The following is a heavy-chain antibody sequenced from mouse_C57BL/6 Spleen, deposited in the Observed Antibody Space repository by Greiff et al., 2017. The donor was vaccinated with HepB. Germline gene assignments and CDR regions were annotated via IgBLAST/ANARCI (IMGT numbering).Heavy chain of an antibody. V-gene: IGHV5-4*01. Sequence: EVKLVESGGGLVKPGGSLKLSCAASGFTFSSYAMSWVRQTPAKRLEWVATISDGGSYTYYPDNVKGRFTISRDNAKNNLYLQMSHLKSEATAMSYCARDSWLLRGFAYWGQGTLVTVAA. CDR1: GFTFSSYA. D-gene: IGHD2-3*01. CDR3: ARDSWLLRGFAY. CDR2: ISDGGSYT. J-gene: IGHJ3*01.